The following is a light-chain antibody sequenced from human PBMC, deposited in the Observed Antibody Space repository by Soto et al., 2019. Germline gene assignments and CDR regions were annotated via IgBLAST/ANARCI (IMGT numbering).Light chain of an antibody. CDR1: SSDVGNYNS. V-gene: IGLV2-11*01. CDR2: DVR. Sequence: QSALTQPRSVSGSPGQSVTMSCTGASSDVGNYNSVSWYQQHPGKAPKLIIYDVRKQPSGVPDRFSGSKSGNTASLTISGLQAEDEADYFCCSYAGSHTYVFGTGTKLTVL. J-gene: IGLJ1*01. CDR3: CSYAGSHTYV.